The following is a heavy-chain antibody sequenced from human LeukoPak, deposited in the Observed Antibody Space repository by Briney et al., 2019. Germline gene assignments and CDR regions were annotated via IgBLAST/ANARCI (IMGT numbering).Heavy chain of an antibody. J-gene: IGHJ6*02. CDR3: ARDARSGSYLMPLYYYYYCMDV. Sequence: SEPLSLTATVCGCFLSSGGYYWRWTRQHPGKCLEEIGYIYYSDYTYYHQCLESRVTISVATSKDQFSLKLSSVTAADTAVYYCARDARSGSYLMPLYYYYYCMDVLGQGTTVSVSS. D-gene: IGHD3-10*01. CDR2: IYYSDYT. CDR1: GCFLSSGGYY. V-gene: IGHV4-31*03.